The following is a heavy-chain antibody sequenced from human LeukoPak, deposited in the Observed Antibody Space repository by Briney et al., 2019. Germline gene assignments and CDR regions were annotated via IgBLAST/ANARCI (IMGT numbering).Heavy chain of an antibody. Sequence: SETLSLTCTVSGGSISSYYWSWIRQPPGKGLEWIGYIYYSGSTNYNPSLKSRVTISVDTSKNQFSLKLSSVTAVDTAVYYCARGGGGTAYFDYWGQGTLVTVSS. CDR3: ARGGGGTAYFDY. CDR1: GGSISSYY. V-gene: IGHV4-59*01. D-gene: IGHD2-21*02. CDR2: IYYSGST. J-gene: IGHJ4*02.